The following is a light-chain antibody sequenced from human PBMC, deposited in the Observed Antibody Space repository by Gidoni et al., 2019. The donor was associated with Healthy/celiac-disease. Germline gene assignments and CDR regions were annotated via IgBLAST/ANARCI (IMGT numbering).Light chain of an antibody. CDR1: QGISNY. CDR2: AAA. Sequence: EIQMNESPSSLSASVGDRVTITQRASQGISNYLAWCQQKPGNAPKSLIYAAASLQIGVPSKFSGSGSGTDFTLSISSLQPEDFATYYCQQYNSYPLTFGGGTKVEIK. J-gene: IGKJ4*01. V-gene: IGKV1-16*02. CDR3: QQYNSYPLT.